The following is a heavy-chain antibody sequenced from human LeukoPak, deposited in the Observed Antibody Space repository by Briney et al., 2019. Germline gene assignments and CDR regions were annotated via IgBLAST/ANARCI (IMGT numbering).Heavy chain of an antibody. V-gene: IGHV3-30*18. D-gene: IGHD1-14*01. CDR3: AKPARTDYADY. CDR1: GFTFSSYG. Sequence: GGSLRLSCAASGFTFSSYGMHWVRQAPGKGLEWVAVISYDGSNKYYADSVKGRFTISRDNSKNTLYLQMNSLRAEGTAVYYCAKPARTDYADYWGQGTLVTVSS. J-gene: IGHJ4*02. CDR2: ISYDGSNK.